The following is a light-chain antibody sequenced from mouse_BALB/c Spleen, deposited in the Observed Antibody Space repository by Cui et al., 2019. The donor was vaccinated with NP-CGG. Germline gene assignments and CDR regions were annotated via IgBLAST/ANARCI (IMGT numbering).Light chain of an antibody. CDR2: GTN. Sequence: QAVVTQESALTTSPGETVTLTCRSSIGAVTTSNYANWVQEKPDHLFTGLIGGTNNRVPGAPARLSGSLIGDKAALTITGAQTEDEAIYFCALWYSNHWVFGGGTKLTVL. CDR1: IGAVTTSNY. V-gene: IGLV1*01. CDR3: ALWYSNHWV. J-gene: IGLJ1*01.